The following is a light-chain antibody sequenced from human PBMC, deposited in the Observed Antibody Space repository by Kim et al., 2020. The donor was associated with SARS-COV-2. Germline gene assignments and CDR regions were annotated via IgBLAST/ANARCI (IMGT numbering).Light chain of an antibody. CDR3: NSRDSSGNHLVV. CDR2: GKN. CDR1: SLRNYY. V-gene: IGLV3-19*01. J-gene: IGLJ2*01. Sequence: GQTVRITCQGDSLRNYYTSCYQHKPGQAPVLVIYGKNIQPSGIPDRFSGSSSGSTASLTITGAQAEDEADYYCNSRDSSGNHLVVFGGGTQLTVL.